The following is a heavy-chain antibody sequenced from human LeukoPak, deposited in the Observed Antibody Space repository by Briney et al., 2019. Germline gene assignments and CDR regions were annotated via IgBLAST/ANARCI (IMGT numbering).Heavy chain of an antibody. CDR3: ARERITIFGVVIPNLAFDY. D-gene: IGHD3-3*01. CDR1: GYTFTGYY. CDR2: INPNSGGT. Sequence: ASVKVSCKASGYTFTGYYMHWVRQAPGQGLEWMGRINPNSGGTNYAQKFQGRITMTRDTSISTAYMELSRLRSDDTAVYYCARERITIFGVVIPNLAFDYWGQGTLVTVSS. V-gene: IGHV1-2*06. J-gene: IGHJ4*02.